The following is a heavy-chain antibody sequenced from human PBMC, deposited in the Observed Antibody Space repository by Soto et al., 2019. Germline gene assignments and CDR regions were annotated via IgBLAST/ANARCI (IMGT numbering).Heavy chain of an antibody. V-gene: IGHV1-46*01. J-gene: IGHJ6*02. CDR2: TNSGGGST. D-gene: IGHD3-10*01. CDR1: GYTFSDYY. CDR3: ARERITMVRGYYGMDV. Sequence: QVQLVQSGAEVKKPGASVKVSCKASGYTFSDYYIHWVRQAPGQGLQWMGITNSGGGSTSYAQKFQGRVTMTSDTSTSTVYMELSSLRAAATAVYYCARERITMVRGYYGMDVWGPGTTVTVSS.